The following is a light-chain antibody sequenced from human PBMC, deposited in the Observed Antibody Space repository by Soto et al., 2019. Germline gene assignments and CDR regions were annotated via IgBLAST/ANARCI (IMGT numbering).Light chain of an antibody. CDR1: QRISSW. CDR2: KAS. CDR3: QQYDTYSLT. Sequence: DIQMTQSPSTLSASVGARVTITCRASQRISSWLAWYQQKPGKAPQLLIYKASSLESGVTSRFSGSGSGTEFTFTISGLQPDAFAKYDCQQYDTYSLTVGGGTKVEIK. J-gene: IGKJ4*01. V-gene: IGKV1-5*03.